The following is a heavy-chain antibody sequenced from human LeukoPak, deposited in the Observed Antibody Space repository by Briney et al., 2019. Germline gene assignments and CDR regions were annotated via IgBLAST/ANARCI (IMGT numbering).Heavy chain of an antibody. CDR3: ARTIAFYYDSNSYMDL. CDR1: GYSFTSYW. J-gene: IGHJ5*02. D-gene: IGHD3-22*01. V-gene: IGHV5-51*01. CDR2: FHPGDSES. Sequence: GESLKISCKGSGYSFTSYWIGWVRQMPGKGLEWMGIFHPGDSESRYSPSFQGQVTMSADQTITTAYLQWNSLKASDTAMYFCARTIAFYYDSNSYMDLWGQGTLVTVSS.